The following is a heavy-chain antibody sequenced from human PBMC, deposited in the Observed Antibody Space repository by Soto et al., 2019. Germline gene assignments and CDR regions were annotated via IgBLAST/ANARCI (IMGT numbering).Heavy chain of an antibody. Sequence: ASVKVSCKASGGTFSSYAISWVRQAPGQGLEWMGGIIPIFGTANYAQKFQGRVTITADESTSTDYMELSSLRSEDTAVYYCARDTLGAVAGNVVVAWFDPWGQGTLVTVSS. CDR3: ARDTLGAVAGNVVVAWFDP. CDR2: IIPIFGTA. CDR1: GGTFSSYA. D-gene: IGHD6-19*01. J-gene: IGHJ5*02. V-gene: IGHV1-69*13.